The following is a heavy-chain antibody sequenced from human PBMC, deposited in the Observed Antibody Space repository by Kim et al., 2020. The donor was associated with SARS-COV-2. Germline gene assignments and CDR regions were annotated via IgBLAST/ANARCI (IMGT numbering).Heavy chain of an antibody. Sequence: SVKVSCKASGGTFSSYAISWVRQAPGQGLEWMGGIIPIFGTANYAQKFQGRVTITADESTSTAYMELSSLRSEDTAVYYCARDSQTLMVRGVKGWFDPWGQGTLVTVSS. CDR1: GGTFSSYA. J-gene: IGHJ5*02. CDR3: ARDSQTLMVRGVKGWFDP. CDR2: IIPIFGTA. V-gene: IGHV1-69*13. D-gene: IGHD3-10*01.